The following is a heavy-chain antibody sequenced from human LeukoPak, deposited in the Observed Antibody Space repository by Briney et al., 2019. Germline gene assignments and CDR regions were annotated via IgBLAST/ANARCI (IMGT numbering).Heavy chain of an antibody. CDR3: ARGYSYGFDY. D-gene: IGHD5-18*01. J-gene: IGHJ4*02. V-gene: IGHV1-2*06. CDR1: GYTFTGYY. CDR2: INPNSGGT. Sequence: ASVKVSCKASGYTFTGYYMHWVRQAPGQGHEWMGRINPNSGGTNYAQKFQGGVTMTRDTSIGTAYMELSRLRSDDTAVYYCARGYSYGFDYWGQGTLVTVSS.